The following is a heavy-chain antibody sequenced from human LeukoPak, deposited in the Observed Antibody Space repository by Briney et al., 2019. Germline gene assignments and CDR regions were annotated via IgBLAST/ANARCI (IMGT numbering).Heavy chain of an antibody. V-gene: IGHV1-46*01. J-gene: IGHJ4*02. CDR1: GYTFTSYY. CDR2: INPSGGST. Sequence: ASVKVSCKASGYTFTSYYMHWVRQAPGQGLEWMGIINPSGGSTSYAQKFQGRVTITADESTSTAYMELSSLRSEDTAVYYCARETNIGSGSSLFDYWGQGTLVTVSS. D-gene: IGHD3-10*01. CDR3: ARETNIGSGSSLFDY.